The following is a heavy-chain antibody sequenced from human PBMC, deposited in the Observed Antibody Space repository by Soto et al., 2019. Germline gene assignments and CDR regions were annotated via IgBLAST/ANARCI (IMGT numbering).Heavy chain of an antibody. J-gene: IGHJ4*02. V-gene: IGHV3-11*06. CDR2: ISGSSGYT. Sequence: QVQLVESGGGLVKPGGSLRLSCAASGFTFSDSYMSWIRQAPGKGLQWVAYISGSSGYTGYADSVKGRFTISRDNAKNSLYLQMNSLRAEDTAVYYCAKDRTATFQYYFDYWGQGALITVSS. CDR3: AKDRTATFQYYFDY. D-gene: IGHD5-18*01. CDR1: GFTFSDSY.